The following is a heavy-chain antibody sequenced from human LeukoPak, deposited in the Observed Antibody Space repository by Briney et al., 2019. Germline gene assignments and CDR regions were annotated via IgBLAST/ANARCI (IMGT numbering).Heavy chain of an antibody. J-gene: IGHJ4*02. CDR3: VRRSDLTTNVDY. V-gene: IGHV4-39*01. D-gene: IGHD2-15*01. Sequence: SETLSLTCTVSGGSISSSSYYWGWIRQPPGKALEWIGNIYYSGSTYYNPSLQSRVTISVDTSKNQFSLKLSSVTAADTAVYYCVRRSDLTTNVDYWGQGTLVTVSS. CDR1: GGSISSSSYY. CDR2: IYYSGST.